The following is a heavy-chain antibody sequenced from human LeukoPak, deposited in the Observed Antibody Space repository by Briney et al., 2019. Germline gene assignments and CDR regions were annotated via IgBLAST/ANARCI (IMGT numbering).Heavy chain of an antibody. CDR1: GGSISSSSYY. CDR3: ARFPRRSCYNWFDP. Sequence: SETLSLTCTVSGGSISSSSYYWGWSRQPPGKGLEWIGRINYSGTTYYNPSLKSPLTISVDTTKSHFSLKLSSVTAADTAVYYCARFPRRSCYNWFDPWGQGTLVTVSS. V-gene: IGHV4-39*01. D-gene: IGHD2-15*01. J-gene: IGHJ5*02. CDR2: INYSGTT.